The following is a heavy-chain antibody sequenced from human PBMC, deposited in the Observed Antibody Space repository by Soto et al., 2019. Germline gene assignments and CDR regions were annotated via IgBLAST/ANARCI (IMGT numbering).Heavy chain of an antibody. CDR2: IVVGSGNT. Sequence: SXKDSFKASGFTXNSSAVELVRQARGQRLDRIGWIVVGSGNTNYAQKFQERVTITRDISTSTASMELSSLRHEDTAVYYCAADHCSGGSCYWDAFDIWGQWTMVTVSS. J-gene: IGHJ3*02. CDR3: AADHCSGGSCYWDAFDI. D-gene: IGHD2-15*01. CDR1: GFTXNSSA. V-gene: IGHV1-58*01.